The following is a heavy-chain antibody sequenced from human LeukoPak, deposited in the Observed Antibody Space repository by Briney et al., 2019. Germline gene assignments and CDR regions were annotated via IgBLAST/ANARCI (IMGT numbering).Heavy chain of an antibody. CDR3: ASSGSYRFDY. D-gene: IGHD1-26*01. CDR2: ITASGTAM. CDR1: GFTFGSYA. Sequence: PGGSLRLSCAASGFTFGSYAMNWVRQAPGKGLEWVSHITASGTAMFNADSVKGRFTISRDNAKNSLYLQMNSLRDEDTAVYYCASSGSYRFDYWGQGTLVTVSS. J-gene: IGHJ4*02. V-gene: IGHV3-48*02.